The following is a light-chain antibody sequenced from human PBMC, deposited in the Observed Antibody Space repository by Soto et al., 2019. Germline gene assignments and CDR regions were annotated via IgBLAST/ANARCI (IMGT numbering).Light chain of an antibody. CDR1: QSISSY. CDR3: QQRSDWPRT. V-gene: IGKV3-11*01. Sequence: EIALTQSPATLSLSPGERATRTCRASQSISSYLAWYQQKPGQAPRRLFYDASIRAAGIPARFSGSGSGTDFTLTISSLEPEDLAVYYCQQRSDWPRTFGRGTKLEIK. J-gene: IGKJ2*01. CDR2: DAS.